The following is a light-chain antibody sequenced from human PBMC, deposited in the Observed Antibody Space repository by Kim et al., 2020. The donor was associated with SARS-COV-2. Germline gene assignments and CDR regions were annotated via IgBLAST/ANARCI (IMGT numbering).Light chain of an antibody. V-gene: IGLV3-19*01. Sequence: LGQTVRITCQGDSLRSDYASWYQQKPGQAPVLVIYGKNNRPSGIPDRFSGSSSGNTASLTITGAQAEDEADYYCNSRDSSGNHWVFGGGTQLTVL. CDR1: SLRSDY. J-gene: IGLJ3*02. CDR2: GKN. CDR3: NSRDSSGNHWV.